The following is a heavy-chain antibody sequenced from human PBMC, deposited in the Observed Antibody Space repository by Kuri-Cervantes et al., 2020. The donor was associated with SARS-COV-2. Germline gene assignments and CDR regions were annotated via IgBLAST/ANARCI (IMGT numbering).Heavy chain of an antibody. CDR2: IIPIFGTA. D-gene: IGHD7-27*01. CDR1: GGTFSSYA. V-gene: IGHV1-69*13. CDR3: ARDRNWGDWYFDL. J-gene: IGHJ2*01. Sequence: SVKVSCKASGGTFSSYAISWVRQAPGQGLEWMGRIIPIFGTANYAQKFQGRVTITADESTSTAYMELSSLRAEDTAVYYCARDRNWGDWYFDLWGRGTLVTVSS.